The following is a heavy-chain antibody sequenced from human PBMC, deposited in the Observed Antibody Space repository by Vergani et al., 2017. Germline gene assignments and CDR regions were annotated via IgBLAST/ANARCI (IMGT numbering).Heavy chain of an antibody. V-gene: IGHV4-39*01. D-gene: IGHD1-26*01. CDR3: ARSSGFYSAVGTRLGMDV. J-gene: IGHJ6*02. CDR2: IYYTGPT. CDR1: GGSINSPGYY. Sequence: QLQLQESGPGLVKPSETLSLTCSVSGGSINSPGYYWAWIRQTPGKGLGWIGSIYYTGPTYYNPSLKSRVTVSVDMSDNHFSLRLTSVTAADSALYCCARSSGFYSAVGTRLGMDVWGQGTTVIVSS.